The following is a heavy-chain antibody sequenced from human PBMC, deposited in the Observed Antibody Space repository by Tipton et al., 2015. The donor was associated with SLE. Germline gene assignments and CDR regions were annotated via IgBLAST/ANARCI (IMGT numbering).Heavy chain of an antibody. Sequence: LRLSCAVSGYSISSGYYWGWIRQPPGKGLEWVGSISHNGNIYYNPSLKSRVTMSIDTSRNEVFLRLTSVTAADTAVYYCARRLRSESLYGALDIWGQGTMVTVSS. CDR3: ARRLRSESLYGALDI. V-gene: IGHV4-38-2*01. J-gene: IGHJ3*02. D-gene: IGHD3-16*02. CDR2: ISHNGNI. CDR1: GYSISSGYY.